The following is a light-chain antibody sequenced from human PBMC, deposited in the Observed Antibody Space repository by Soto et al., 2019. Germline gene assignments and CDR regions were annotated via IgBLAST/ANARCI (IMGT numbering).Light chain of an antibody. V-gene: IGKV3-11*01. Sequence: EIVLTQSPATLSLSPGERATLSCRASQSVSSYLAWYQQKPGQAPRLLIYDASNRATGIPARFSGSGSGTDLTLNSSSLEPEDFAAYCCQHRSNWPPFGQGTKLEIK. CDR3: QHRSNWPP. CDR2: DAS. CDR1: QSVSSY. J-gene: IGKJ2*01.